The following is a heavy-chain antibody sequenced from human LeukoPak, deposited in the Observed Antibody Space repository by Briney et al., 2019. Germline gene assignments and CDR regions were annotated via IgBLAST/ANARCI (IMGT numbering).Heavy chain of an antibody. CDR1: GDSLSSGVYY. J-gene: IGHJ5*02. D-gene: IGHD4-23*01. V-gene: IGHV4-30-2*01. CDR2: IYHSGTT. CDR3: ARDAVVMGVLDP. Sequence: SQTLSLTCTVSGDSLSSGVYYWSWLRQPPEKGLEWIGYIYHSGTTYYNPSLQSRVTISVDRSRNQFSLRLNSVTAADTAVYYCARDAVVMGVLDPWGQGTLVTVSS.